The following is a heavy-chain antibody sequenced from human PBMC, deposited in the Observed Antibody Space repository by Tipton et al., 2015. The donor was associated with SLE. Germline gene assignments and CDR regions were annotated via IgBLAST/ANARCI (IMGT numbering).Heavy chain of an antibody. CDR3: ATSDVGRPED. D-gene: IGHD1-14*01. CDR1: GYTLIQLS. CDR2: FDPEEGET. J-gene: IGHJ4*02. V-gene: IGHV1-24*01. Sequence: QLVQSGAEVKKPGASVKVSCKVSGYTLIQLSMHWVRQAPGKGLEWMGGFDPEEGETFYAQKFQGRLSMTEDTSTDTAYMELSSLRSEDTAIYYCATSDVGRPEDWGQGTLVTVST.